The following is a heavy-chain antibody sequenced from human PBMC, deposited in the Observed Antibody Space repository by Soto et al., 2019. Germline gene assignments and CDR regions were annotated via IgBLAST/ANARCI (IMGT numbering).Heavy chain of an antibody. V-gene: IGHV3-9*01. CDR1: GFTFDDHA. D-gene: IGHD6-19*01. Sequence: GGSLRLSCAASGFTFDDHAMHWVRQGPGKGLEWVSGISWNSGTIVYADSVKGRFTISRDNTKNSLYLQMDSLRREDTALYYCAKDIKSTCWFFGLYLFGQGTTVT. CDR3: AKDIKSTCWFFGLYL. J-gene: IGHJ6*02. CDR2: ISWNSGTI.